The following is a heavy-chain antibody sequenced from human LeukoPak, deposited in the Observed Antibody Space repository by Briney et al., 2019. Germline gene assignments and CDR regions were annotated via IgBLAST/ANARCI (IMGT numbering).Heavy chain of an antibody. J-gene: IGHJ1*01. Sequence: GGSLRLSCSASGFTFSTYTIHWVRQAPGKGLEYVSGISSNGGSTYYADSVKGRFTISRDNSKNTLYLQLSSLSAEDTAVYYCVKGGYYDSSGFPEYFQDWGQGTLVSASS. V-gene: IGHV3-64D*06. CDR1: GFTFSTYT. CDR2: ISSNGGST. CDR3: VKGGYYDSSGFPEYFQD. D-gene: IGHD3-22*01.